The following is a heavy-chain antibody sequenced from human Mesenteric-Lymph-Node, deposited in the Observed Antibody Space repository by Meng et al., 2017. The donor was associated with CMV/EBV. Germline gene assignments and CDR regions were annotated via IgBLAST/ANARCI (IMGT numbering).Heavy chain of an antibody. CDR1: GFTFNKYY. V-gene: IGHV3-7*01. J-gene: IGHJ4*02. CDR3: ARDSDESFDY. CDR2: IKEDGSEK. Sequence: GGSLRLSCVASGFTFNKYYMTWVRQAPGKGLEWVATIKEDGSEKFYVDSVKGRFTISRDNAKDSLYLQMNSLRAEDTAVYYCARDSDESFDYWGQGTLVTVSS.